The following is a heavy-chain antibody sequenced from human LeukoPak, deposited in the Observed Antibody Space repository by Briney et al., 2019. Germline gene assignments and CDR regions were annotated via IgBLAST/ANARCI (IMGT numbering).Heavy chain of an antibody. V-gene: IGHV4-34*01. Sequence: GSLRLSCAASGFTFSSYAMHWVRQPPGKGLEWIGEINHSGSTNYNPSLKSRVTISVDTSKNQFSLKLSSVTAADTAVYYCASSCSGGSCSTPTRLDYWGQGTLVTVSS. D-gene: IGHD2-15*01. J-gene: IGHJ4*02. CDR2: INHSGST. CDR3: ASSCSGGSCSTPTRLDY. CDR1: GFTFSSYA.